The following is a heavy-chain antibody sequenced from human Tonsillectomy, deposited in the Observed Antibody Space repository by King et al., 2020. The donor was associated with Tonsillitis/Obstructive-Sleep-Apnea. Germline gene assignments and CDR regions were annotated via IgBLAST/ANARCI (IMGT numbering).Heavy chain of an antibody. Sequence: MQLQESGPGLVKPSETLSLTCTVSSASFSTYYWSWIRQPPGKGLEWIGNVHYSGTTNYDPSLRRRVTISLDPSRNQFSLRLNSVTAADTAVYYCARYSGASDSHSLDYWGQGTLVTVSS. D-gene: IGHD1-26*01. CDR2: VHYSGTT. J-gene: IGHJ4*02. V-gene: IGHV4-59*01. CDR1: SASFSTYY. CDR3: ARYSGASDSHSLDY.